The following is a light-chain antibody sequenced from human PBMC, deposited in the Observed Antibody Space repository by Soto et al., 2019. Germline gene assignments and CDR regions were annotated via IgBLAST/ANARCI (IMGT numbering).Light chain of an antibody. CDR1: SGDIGPYYL. V-gene: IGLV2-23*01. Sequence: QSALTQPASASGSPGQSITISCTGTSGDIGPYYLVSWYQQHPGRAPKLIIFEGNKRPSGVSNRFSASKSGNTASLAISGLKAEDEADYHCCSYAGRSTVICGGGTKLTVL. CDR3: CSYAGRSTVI. J-gene: IGLJ2*01. CDR2: EGN.